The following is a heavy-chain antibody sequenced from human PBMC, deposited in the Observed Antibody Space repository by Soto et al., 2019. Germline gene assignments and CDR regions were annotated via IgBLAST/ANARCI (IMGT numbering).Heavy chain of an antibody. CDR1: GYTFTSYG. Sequence: ASVKVSCKASGYTFTSYGITWVRQAPGQGLEWMGWISAYNGDTNYAEKLQGRVTMTTDTSTSIAYMELRSLRSDDTAVYYCARDAPTIAAQDDYWGQGTLVTVSS. V-gene: IGHV1-18*01. D-gene: IGHD6-13*01. J-gene: IGHJ4*02. CDR2: ISAYNGDT. CDR3: ARDAPTIAAQDDY.